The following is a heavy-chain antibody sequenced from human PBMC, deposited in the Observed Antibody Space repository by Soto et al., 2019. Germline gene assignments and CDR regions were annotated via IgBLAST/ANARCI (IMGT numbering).Heavy chain of an antibody. V-gene: IGHV4-31*03. CDR1: GGSISSGGYY. Sequence: SETPSLTCTVSGGSISSGGYYWSWIRQHPGKGLEWIGYIYYSGSTYYNPSLKSRVTISVDTSKNQFSLKLSSVTAADTAVYYCARITGGSSWSNWFDPWGQGTLVTVSS. J-gene: IGHJ5*02. D-gene: IGHD6-13*01. CDR3: ARITGGSSWSNWFDP. CDR2: IYYSGST.